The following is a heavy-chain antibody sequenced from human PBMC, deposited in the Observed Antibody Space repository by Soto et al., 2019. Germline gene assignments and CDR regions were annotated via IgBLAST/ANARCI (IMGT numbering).Heavy chain of an antibody. CDR3: ASSYYYGSGSYYPFDY. V-gene: IGHV4-59*08. CDR2: IYYSGST. J-gene: IGHJ4*02. Sequence: PSETLSLTCTVSGGSISSYYWSWIRQPPGKGLYLFGFIYYSGSTNYNPSLKSRVTISLDTSKNQFSLKLSSVTAADTAVYYCASSYYYGSGSYYPFDYWGQGTLVTVSS. D-gene: IGHD3-10*01. CDR1: GGSISSYY.